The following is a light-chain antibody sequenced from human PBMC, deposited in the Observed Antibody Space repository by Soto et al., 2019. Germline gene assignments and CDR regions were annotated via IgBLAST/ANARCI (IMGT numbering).Light chain of an antibody. V-gene: IGKV3-11*01. J-gene: IGKJ5*01. CDR3: QQRRDWPPIT. CDR1: QSVNSY. Sequence: ETVLTQSPDTLSLSPGERATLSCRASQSVNSYLAWYQQKPGRAPRLLIYDASNGATGIPARFSGSGSGTDFTLTMSSVEPQDFAVYYCQQRRDWPPITFGQGTRLEIK. CDR2: DAS.